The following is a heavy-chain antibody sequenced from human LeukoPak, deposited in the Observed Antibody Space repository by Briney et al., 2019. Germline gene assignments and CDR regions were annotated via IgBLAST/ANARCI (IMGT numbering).Heavy chain of an antibody. V-gene: IGHV3-53*01. Sequence: PGGSLRLSCAASGFTVSSKYMSWVRQAPGKGLEWVSVIYSGGSTYYADSVKGRFTISRDNSKNTLYLQMNSLRAEETAVYYCVRDYTVTHGFDYWGQGTLVTVSS. CDR3: VRDYTVTHGFDY. D-gene: IGHD4-17*01. CDR1: GFTVSSKY. CDR2: IYSGGST. J-gene: IGHJ4*02.